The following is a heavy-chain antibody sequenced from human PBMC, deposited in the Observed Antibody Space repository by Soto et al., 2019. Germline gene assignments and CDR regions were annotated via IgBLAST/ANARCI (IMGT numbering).Heavy chain of an antibody. CDR2: INPDGSEK. D-gene: IGHD3-22*01. CDR1: GFSFSSKW. J-gene: IGHJ5*02. V-gene: IGHV3-7*01. CDR3: AYSSAYAYFFDP. Sequence: EVQLVESGGGLVQPGGSLRLSCAASGFSFSSKWMTWVRQAPGKGLEWVANINPDGSEKQYVDSVRGRFTISRDNAKNSLYLQMNSLSAEDTAVYFCAYSSAYAYFFDPWGQGTLVTVSS.